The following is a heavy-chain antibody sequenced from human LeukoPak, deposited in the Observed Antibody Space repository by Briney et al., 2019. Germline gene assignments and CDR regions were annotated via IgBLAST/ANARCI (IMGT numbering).Heavy chain of an antibody. J-gene: IGHJ4*02. CDR1: GFTFSSYG. Sequence: GGSLRLSCAASGFTFSSYGMHWVRQAPGKGLEWVAVISYDGSNKYYADSVKGRFTISRDNAKNSLYLQMNSLRAEDTAVYYCARAGDHVYSLLPDYWGQGTLVTVSS. D-gene: IGHD4-11*01. V-gene: IGHV3-30*03. CDR2: ISYDGSNK. CDR3: ARAGDHVYSLLPDY.